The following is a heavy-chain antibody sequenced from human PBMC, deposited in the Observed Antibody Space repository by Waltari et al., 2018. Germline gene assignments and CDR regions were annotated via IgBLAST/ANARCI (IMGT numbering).Heavy chain of an antibody. Sequence: DVQLVESGGGLVQPGGSLGLSCAAFGSPLRGHWMHWVRQAPGKGLVWVSRIKMDGSTTDYADSVKGRFTISRDNAKNRLYLHMNSLRTEDTAVYYCAKVGILTGYNYGIDVWGQGTTVTVSS. CDR2: IKMDGSTT. CDR3: AKVGILTGYNYGIDV. CDR1: GSPLRGHW. J-gene: IGHJ6*02. D-gene: IGHD3-9*01. V-gene: IGHV3-74*01.